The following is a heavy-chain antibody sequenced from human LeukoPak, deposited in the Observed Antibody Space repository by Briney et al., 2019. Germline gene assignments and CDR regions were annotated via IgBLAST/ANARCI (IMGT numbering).Heavy chain of an antibody. Sequence: SVKVSCKASGGTFSSYAISWVRQAPGQGLEWMGRIIPIFGTANYAQKFQGRVTITTDESTSTAYMELSSLRSEDTAVYYCARDSIVVVPAAKHRPFVRGDQFDYWGQGTLVTVSS. CDR3: ARDSIVVVPAAKHRPFVRGDQFDY. J-gene: IGHJ4*02. V-gene: IGHV1-69*05. D-gene: IGHD2-2*01. CDR2: IIPIFGTA. CDR1: GGTFSSYA.